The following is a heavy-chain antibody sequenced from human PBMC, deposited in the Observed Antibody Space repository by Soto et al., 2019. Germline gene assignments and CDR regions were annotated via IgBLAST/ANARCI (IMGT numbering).Heavy chain of an antibody. CDR1: GSSVSSASYH. D-gene: IGHD1-26*01. CDR3: ARRVGATPPIN. Sequence: QVQLQESGPGLVKPSETLSLTCTVSGSSVSSASYHWVWIRQPPGKGLQWIGNIYYTGSTNYNPSLQNRVTISVDTSKNQFSLKLNSVTAADTAVYYCARRVGATPPINWGQGTLVTVSS. V-gene: IGHV4-61*01. J-gene: IGHJ4*02. CDR2: IYYTGST.